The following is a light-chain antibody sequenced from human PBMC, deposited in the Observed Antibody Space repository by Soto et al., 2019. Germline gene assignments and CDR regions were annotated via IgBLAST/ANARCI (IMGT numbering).Light chain of an antibody. CDR3: SSYTGSSTSYV. CDR2: EVN. Sequence: QSALTQPASVSGSPGQSITISCTGTSSDVAFYNHVSWYQQHPGKAPKLLIYEVNNRPSGVSHRFSGSKSGNTASLTISGLQAEDEADYYCSSYTGSSTSYVFGSGTKVTVL. V-gene: IGLV2-14*01. CDR1: SSDVAFYNH. J-gene: IGLJ1*01.